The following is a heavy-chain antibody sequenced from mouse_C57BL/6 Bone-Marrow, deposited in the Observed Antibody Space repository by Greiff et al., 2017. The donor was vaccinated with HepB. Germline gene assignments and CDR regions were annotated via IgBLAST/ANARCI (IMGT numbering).Heavy chain of an antibody. V-gene: IGHV1-80*01. CDR2: IYPGDGDT. J-gene: IGHJ3*01. CDR1: GYAFSSYW. D-gene: IGHD3-2*02. CDR3: ARKAAQVSWFAY. Sequence: LQESGAELVKPGASVKISCKASGYAFSSYWMNWVKQRPGKGLEWIGQIYPGDGDTNYNGKFKGKATLTADKSSSTAYMQLSSLTSEDSAVYFCARKAAQVSWFAYWGQGTLVTVSA.